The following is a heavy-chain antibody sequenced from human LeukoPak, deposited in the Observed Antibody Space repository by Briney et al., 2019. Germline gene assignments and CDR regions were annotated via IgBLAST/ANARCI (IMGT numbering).Heavy chain of an antibody. CDR3: ATSWGPDTSAFRWGRDGMDV. Sequence: GGSLRLSCAASGFTFSSCPMSWVRQAPGKGLEWVSAISKSGDHTYYAASAKGRFTIYRDNSKNTQYLQMNSLRAEDTAVYYCATSWGPDTSAFRWGRDGMDVWGQGTTVIVS. V-gene: IGHV3-23*01. CDR2: ISKSGDHT. J-gene: IGHJ6*02. D-gene: IGHD3-16*01. CDR1: GFTFSSCP.